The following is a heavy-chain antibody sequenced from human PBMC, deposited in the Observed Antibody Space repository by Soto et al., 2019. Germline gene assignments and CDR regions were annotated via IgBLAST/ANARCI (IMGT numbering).Heavy chain of an antibody. D-gene: IGHD6-13*01. CDR2: VYNDGSNK. J-gene: IGHJ4*02. CDR3: ARDANLGFSSSWFMDY. Sequence: QVQLVESGGGVVQSGSSLRLSCAGSGFSFSSYGMHWVRQAPGKGLEWVAIVYNDGSNKYYGDSVKGRFTISRDNSRNSVFLQMNSVRADHTAVYYCARDANLGFSSSWFMDYWGQGTRVTVSS. CDR1: GFSFSSYG. V-gene: IGHV3-33*01.